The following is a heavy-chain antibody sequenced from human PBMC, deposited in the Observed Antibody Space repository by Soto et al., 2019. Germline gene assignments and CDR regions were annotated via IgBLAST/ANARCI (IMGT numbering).Heavy chain of an antibody. D-gene: IGHD3-10*01. J-gene: IGHJ5*02. CDR3: ARDKGSGIDIRWFDP. V-gene: IGHV4-31*03. Sequence: SETLSLTCTVSGGSISSGGYYWSWIRQHPGKGLERIGYIYYSGSTYYNPSLKSRVTISVDTSKNQFSLKLSSVTAADTAVYYCARDKGSGIDIRWFDPWGQGTLVTVSS. CDR2: IYYSGST. CDR1: GGSISSGGYY.